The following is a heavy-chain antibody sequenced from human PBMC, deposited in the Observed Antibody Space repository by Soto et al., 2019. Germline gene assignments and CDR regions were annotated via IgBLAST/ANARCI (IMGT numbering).Heavy chain of an antibody. D-gene: IGHD3-3*01. CDR3: ACIFDFWSGYYFSY. V-gene: IGHV2-5*02. Sequence: QITLKESGPTLVKPTQTLTLTCTFSGFSLSTSGVAVGWIRQAPRKAPEWLAFIFWDDDKRYSPSLENRLTITKDTSKNQVVLTMTNMDPVDTATYYCACIFDFWSGYYFSYWGRGTLVTVSS. J-gene: IGHJ4*02. CDR2: IFWDDDK. CDR1: GFSLSTSGVA.